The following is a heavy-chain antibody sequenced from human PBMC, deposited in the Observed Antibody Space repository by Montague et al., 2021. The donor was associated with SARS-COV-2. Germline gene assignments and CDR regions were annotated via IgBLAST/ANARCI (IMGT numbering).Heavy chain of an antibody. CDR1: GGAISTYC. CDR3: ERERGYRYGDTYYYYYYMDV. D-gene: IGHD5-18*01. V-gene: IGHV4-59*01. Sequence: SETLSLTCTVSGGAISTYCLSWVRQPPGTGLGWVGYAYYSGSGNYNPTLNRQVTVSIDTATNQNYLKLSSITAAATAVYYCERERGYRYGDTYYYYYYMDVWGQGTPVTVSS. CDR2: AYYSGSG. J-gene: IGHJ6*03.